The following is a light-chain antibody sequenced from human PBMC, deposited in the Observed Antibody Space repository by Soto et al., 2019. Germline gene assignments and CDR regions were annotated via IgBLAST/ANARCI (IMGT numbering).Light chain of an antibody. CDR3: CSYGGYYDDV. Sequence: QSVLTQPRSVSGSPGQSVTISCTGSSSNLGIYDFVSWFQQHPGKAPKLIIYNVSERPLGVPARFSGSKSGKTASLTISGLQGDDEADYFCCSYGGYYDDVFGTGTKVTVL. CDR2: NVS. V-gene: IGLV2-11*01. CDR1: SSNLGIYDF. J-gene: IGLJ1*01.